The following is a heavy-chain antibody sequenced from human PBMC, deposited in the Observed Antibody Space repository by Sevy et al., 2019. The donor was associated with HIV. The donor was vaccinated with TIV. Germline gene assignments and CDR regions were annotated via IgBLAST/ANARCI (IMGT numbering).Heavy chain of an antibody. CDR1: GGTFSSYA. V-gene: IGHV1-69*13. CDR3: ARAHCSGGSCYYNLNWFDP. CDR2: IIPIFGTA. Sequence: ASVKVSCKASGGTFSSYAISWVRQAPGQGLEWMGGIIPIFGTANYAQKFQGRVTITADESTSTAYMELSSLRSEDTAVYYCARAHCSGGSCYYNLNWFDPWGPGTLVTVSS. D-gene: IGHD2-15*01. J-gene: IGHJ5*02.